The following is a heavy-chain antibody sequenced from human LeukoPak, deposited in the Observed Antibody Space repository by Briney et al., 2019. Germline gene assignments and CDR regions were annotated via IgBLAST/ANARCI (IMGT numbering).Heavy chain of an antibody. CDR2: MNPNSGNT. CDR1: GYTFTSFD. Sequence: ASVKVSCKASGYTFTSFDINWVRQATGQGLEWMGWMNPNSGNTGYAQKFQGRVTITRNTSISTVYMELSSLRSEDTAMYYCARVPLGYGSGSYLPLNYFDYWGQGTLVTVSS. J-gene: IGHJ4*02. CDR3: ARVPLGYGSGSYLPLNYFDY. D-gene: IGHD3-10*01. V-gene: IGHV1-8*03.